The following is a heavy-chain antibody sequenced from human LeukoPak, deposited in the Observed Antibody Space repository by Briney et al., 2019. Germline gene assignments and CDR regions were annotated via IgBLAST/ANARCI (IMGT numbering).Heavy chain of an antibody. J-gene: IGHJ5*02. CDR2: ISDGGAAT. CDR3: AKALNVLVPSTSRWFDP. V-gene: IGHV3-23*01. Sequence: PGGSLRLSCAASGFTFSNYAMTWVRQARGKALEWASTISDGGAATYYADSVKGRFTISRDNSKNTLSLQMNSLRAEDTAVYYCAKALNVLVPSTSRWFDPWGQGTLVTVSS. D-gene: IGHD2-2*01. CDR1: GFTFSNYA.